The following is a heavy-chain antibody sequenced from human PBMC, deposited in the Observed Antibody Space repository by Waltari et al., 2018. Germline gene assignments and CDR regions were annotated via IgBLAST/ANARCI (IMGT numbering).Heavy chain of an antibody. CDR2: IWYDGSNK. V-gene: IGHV3-30*18. D-gene: IGHD3-10*01. CDR3: AKGRGAGRYYYMDV. Sequence: QVQLVESGGGVVQPGRSLRLSCAASGFTFSSYGMHWVRQAPGKGLEWGAVIWYDGSNKYYADSVKGRFTISRDNSKNTLYLQMNSLRAEDTAMYYCAKGRGAGRYYYMDVWGKGTTVTVSS. CDR1: GFTFSSYG. J-gene: IGHJ6*03.